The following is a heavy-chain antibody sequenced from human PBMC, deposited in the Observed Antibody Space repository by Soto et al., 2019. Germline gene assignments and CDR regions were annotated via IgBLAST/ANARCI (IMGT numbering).Heavy chain of an antibody. CDR3: AREGDYCSGGSCHRWFDP. V-gene: IGHV4-31*03. CDR2: IYYSGST. J-gene: IGHJ5*02. CDR1: GGSISSGGYY. D-gene: IGHD2-15*01. Sequence: QVQLQESGPGLVKPSQTLSLTCTVSGGSISSGGYYWSWIRQHPGKGLEWIGYIYYSGSTYYNPSLKTRVTISLDTSKNQFSPKLSPVTAADTAVYYCAREGDYCSGGSCHRWFDPWGQATLVTVSS.